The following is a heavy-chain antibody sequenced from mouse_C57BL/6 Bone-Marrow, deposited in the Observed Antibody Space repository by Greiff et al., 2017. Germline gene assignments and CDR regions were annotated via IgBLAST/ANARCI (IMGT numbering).Heavy chain of an antibody. CDR2: INYDGSST. CDR1: GFTISDYY. V-gene: IGHV5-16*02. J-gene: IGHJ1*03. CDR3: ARRVYGSYWYFDV. D-gene: IGHD1-1*01. Sequence: DVKLVESEGGLVQPGSSMKLSCTASGFTISDYYLAWVRQVPEKGLEWVANINYDGSSTYYLDSLQSRFIISRDNAKNILYLQMSSLKSEDTATYYCARRVYGSYWYFDVWGTGTTVTVSS.